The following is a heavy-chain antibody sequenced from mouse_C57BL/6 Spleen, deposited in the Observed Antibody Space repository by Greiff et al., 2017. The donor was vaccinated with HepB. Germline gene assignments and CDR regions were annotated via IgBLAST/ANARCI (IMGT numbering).Heavy chain of an antibody. CDR1: GYTFTSYT. D-gene: IGHD2-3*01. CDR3: ASRSLYDGYYLDY. CDR2: INPSSGYT. Sequence: VQLQQSGAELARPGASVKMSCKASGYTFTSYTMHWVKQRPGQGLEWIGYINPSSGYTKYNQKFKDKATLTADKSSSTAYMQLSSLASEVSAVYYCASRSLYDGYYLDYWGQGTTLTVSS. V-gene: IGHV1-4*01. J-gene: IGHJ2*01.